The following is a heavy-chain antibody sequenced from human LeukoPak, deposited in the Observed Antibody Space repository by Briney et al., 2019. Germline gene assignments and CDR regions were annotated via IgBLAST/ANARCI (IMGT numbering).Heavy chain of an antibody. J-gene: IGHJ4*02. CDR2: INAGNGNT. D-gene: IGHD1-26*01. CDR1: GYTFTSYA. V-gene: IGHV1-3*01. CDR3: ARESHVSREDS. Sequence: SVKVSCKASGYTFTSYAMHWVRQAPGQRLEWMGWINAGNGNTKYSQKFQGRVTITRDTSASTAYMELRSLRSDDTAVYYCARESHVSREDSWGQGTLVTVSS.